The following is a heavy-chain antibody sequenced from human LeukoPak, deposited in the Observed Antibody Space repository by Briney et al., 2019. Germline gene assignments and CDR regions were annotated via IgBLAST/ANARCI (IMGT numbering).Heavy chain of an antibody. CDR3: ARRGAVLDCNGGSCSKGAFDY. Sequence: WETLSLTCTVSSGSISSSSYYWGRIRQPPGKGLEWIGLINYSGRAYYNPSLKSRVTISVDTSKNQFSLKLSSVTATDTAVYYCARRGAVLDCNGGSCSKGAFDYWGQGTLVTVSS. CDR2: INYSGRA. D-gene: IGHD2-15*01. V-gene: IGHV4-39*01. J-gene: IGHJ4*02. CDR1: SGSISSSSYY.